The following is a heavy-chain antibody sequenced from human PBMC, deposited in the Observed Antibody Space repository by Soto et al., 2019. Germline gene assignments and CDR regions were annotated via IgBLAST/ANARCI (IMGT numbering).Heavy chain of an antibody. Sequence: SVKVSCKASGGTFSSYAISWVRQAPGQGLEWMGGIIPTFGTANYAQKFQGRVTITADESTSTAYMELSSLRSEDTAVYYCARDPKYRAAAGLFDYWGQGTLVTVSS. CDR1: GGTFSSYA. J-gene: IGHJ4*02. CDR3: ARDPKYRAAAGLFDY. D-gene: IGHD6-13*01. CDR2: IIPTFGTA. V-gene: IGHV1-69*13.